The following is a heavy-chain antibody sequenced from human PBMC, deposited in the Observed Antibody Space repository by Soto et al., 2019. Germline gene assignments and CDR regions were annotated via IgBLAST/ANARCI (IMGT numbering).Heavy chain of an antibody. Sequence: EVQVLESGGGLVQPGGSLRLSCAASGFTFSTYAMNWVRQAPGKGPEWVSGISGSGGRTYYADSVKGRFTISRANSKNMLYLQMNSLRAEDTAVYYCAKDYGEYSSSSGWFDPWGQGTLVTVSS. J-gene: IGHJ5*02. CDR2: ISGSGGRT. V-gene: IGHV3-23*01. CDR3: AKDYGEYSSSSGWFDP. D-gene: IGHD6-6*01. CDR1: GFTFSTYA.